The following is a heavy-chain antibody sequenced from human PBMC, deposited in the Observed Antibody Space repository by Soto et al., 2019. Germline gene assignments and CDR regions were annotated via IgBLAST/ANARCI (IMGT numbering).Heavy chain of an antibody. CDR3: ARDPYSRATAPYD. Sequence: PGGSLRLSCAASGFTFSNYNMDWVRQAPGKGLEWVSCISTGSSYIYCADSVKGRFTVSRDNAKNSLYLQMNSLRAEDTAVYYCARDPYSRATAPYDWGQGTLVTVSS. J-gene: IGHJ4*02. D-gene: IGHD6-13*01. CDR2: ISTGSSYI. CDR1: GFTFSNYN. V-gene: IGHV3-21*01.